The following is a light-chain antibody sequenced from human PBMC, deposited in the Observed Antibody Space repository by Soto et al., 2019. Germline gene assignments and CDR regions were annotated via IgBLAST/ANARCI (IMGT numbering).Light chain of an antibody. CDR1: QSVNNY. J-gene: IGKJ1*01. CDR2: DTS. CDR3: QQRSVWPWT. Sequence: EIVLTQSPATLSLSPLERSTLSCRASQSVNNYLAWYQQKPGQAPRLLIYDTSDRASGIPARFSGSGSGTDFTLTISSLEPEDFAVFYCQQRSVWPWTFGQGTKV. V-gene: IGKV3-11*01.